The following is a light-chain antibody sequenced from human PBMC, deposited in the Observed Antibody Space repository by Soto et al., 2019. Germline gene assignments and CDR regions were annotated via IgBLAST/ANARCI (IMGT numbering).Light chain of an antibody. V-gene: IGKV3D-15*01. CDR2: GAS. CDR1: QSVRTK. CDR3: QQRSNWPPKIT. Sequence: ETVMTQSPATLSVSPGESATLSCRAIQSVRTKLAWYQQKPGQAPRLLIYGASSRATGIPARFRGSGSGTEFTLTISRLEPEDFAVYYCQQRSNWPPKITVGQGTRLELK. J-gene: IGKJ5*01.